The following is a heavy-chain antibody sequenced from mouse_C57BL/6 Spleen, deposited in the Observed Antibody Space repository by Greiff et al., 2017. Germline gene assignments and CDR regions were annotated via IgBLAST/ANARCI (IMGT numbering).Heavy chain of an antibody. CDR1: GYTFTEYT. CDR3: ARGEISYVWFAY. D-gene: IGHD2-12*01. J-gene: IGHJ3*01. V-gene: IGHV1-62-2*01. Sequence: QVHVKQSGAELVKPGASVKLSCKASGYTFTEYTIHWVKQRSGHGLEWIGWFYPGSGSIKYNEKFKDKATLTADKSSSTVYMKLSRLTSEESAVYYCARGEISYVWFAYWGQGTLVTVSA. CDR2: FYPGSGSI.